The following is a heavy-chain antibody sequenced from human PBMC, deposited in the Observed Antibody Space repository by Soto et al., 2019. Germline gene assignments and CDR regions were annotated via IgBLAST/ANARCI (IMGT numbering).Heavy chain of an antibody. CDR3: AKDLLSYYDYVWGRLGYFDY. CDR2: ISYDGSNK. J-gene: IGHJ4*02. CDR1: GFTFSSYG. V-gene: IGHV3-30*18. D-gene: IGHD3-16*01. Sequence: QVQLVESGGGVVQPGRSLRLSCAASGFTFSSYGMHWVRQAPGKGLEWVAVISYDGSNKYYADSVKGRFTISRDNSKNTLYLQMNSLRAEDTAVYYCAKDLLSYYDYVWGRLGYFDYWGQGTLVTVSS.